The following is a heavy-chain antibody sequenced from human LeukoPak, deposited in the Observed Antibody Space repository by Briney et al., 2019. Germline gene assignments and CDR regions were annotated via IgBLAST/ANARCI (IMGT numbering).Heavy chain of an antibody. J-gene: IGHJ3*02. CDR1: GFSFSSYS. V-gene: IGHV3-21*01. D-gene: IGHD6-13*01. CDR3: AKTMGSSWPDDAFDI. Sequence: GGSLRLSCAASGFSFSSYSMNWVRQAPGKGLEWVSSISSSSSYIYYADLVKGRFTISRDSAKSSLYLQMNSLRAEDTAVYYCAKTMGSSWPDDAFDIWGQGTMVTVSS. CDR2: ISSSSSYI.